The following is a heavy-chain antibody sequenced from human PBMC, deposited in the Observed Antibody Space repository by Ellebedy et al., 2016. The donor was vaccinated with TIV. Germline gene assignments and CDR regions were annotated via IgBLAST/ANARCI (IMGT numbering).Heavy chain of an antibody. D-gene: IGHD5-12*01. CDR1: GFTFNSVS. CDR2: INQDGSVK. V-gene: IGHV3-7*01. J-gene: IGHJ4*02. Sequence: GESLKISCAASGFTFNSVSMSWVRQAPGKGLEWVASINQDGSVKNHVDSVKGRFTISRDNAKNSIYLQMNSLRAEDTALYYCARGYNGYDYWGQGTLVTVSS. CDR3: ARGYNGYDY.